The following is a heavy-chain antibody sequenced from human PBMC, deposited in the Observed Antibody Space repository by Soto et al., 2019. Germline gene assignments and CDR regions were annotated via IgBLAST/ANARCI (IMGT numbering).Heavy chain of an antibody. CDR2: IIPIFGTA. D-gene: IGHD5-12*01. J-gene: IGHJ6*02. CDR3: ARARVEMATITSRYGRYYYGMDV. V-gene: IGHV1-69*01. Sequence: QVQLVQSGAEVKKPGSSVKVSCKASGGTFSSYAISWVRQAPGQGLEWMGGIIPIFGTANYAQKFQGRVTITADESTSTAYIELSSLRSEDTAVYYWARARVEMATITSRYGRYYYGMDVWGQGTTVTVSS. CDR1: GGTFSSYA.